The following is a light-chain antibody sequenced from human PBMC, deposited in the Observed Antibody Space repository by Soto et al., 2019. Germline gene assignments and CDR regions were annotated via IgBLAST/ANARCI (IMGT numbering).Light chain of an antibody. J-gene: IGKJ1*01. CDR1: QNVAGSY. Sequence: EIVLTQSPGTLSLSPGERATVSCRASQNVAGSYVAWYQQKRGQAPRLLIYAASSRATGIPDRFSGYGSGTDFTLTISSLEPEDFAVYYCQQYGNSPMWTFGQGTKVEIK. V-gene: IGKV3-20*01. CDR2: AAS. CDR3: QQYGNSPMWT.